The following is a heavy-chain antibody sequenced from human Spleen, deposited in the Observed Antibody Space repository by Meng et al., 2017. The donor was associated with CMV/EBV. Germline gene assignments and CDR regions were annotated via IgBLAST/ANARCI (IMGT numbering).Heavy chain of an antibody. Sequence: ASVKVSCKASGYTFTSYVISWVRQAPGQGLEWMGWISGYNGRTNYAQNFQGRLIMTADTSTSTAYMELRSLRSDDTAVYYCARDFYDIEGHNYDCFDPWGQGALVTVSS. V-gene: IGHV1-18*01. J-gene: IGHJ5*02. CDR3: ARDFYDIEGHNYDCFDP. D-gene: IGHD2/OR15-2a*01. CDR1: GYTFTSYV. CDR2: ISGYNGRT.